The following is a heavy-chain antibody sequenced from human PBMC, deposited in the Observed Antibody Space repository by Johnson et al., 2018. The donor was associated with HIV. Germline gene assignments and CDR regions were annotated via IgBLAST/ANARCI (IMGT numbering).Heavy chain of an antibody. Sequence: LRLSCAASGFTFSKFDMYWVRQASGKGLEWVSTIGSAGATYYPGSVKGLFPTPREIARQPFSLQMHSLRAGDTAVGAKQNVGTAMIPTLWWYKYFVVVVYTIEAFDIWGQGTMVTVSS. V-gene: IGHV3-13*01. CDR1: GFTFSKFD. D-gene: IGHD5-18*01. CDR2: IGSAGAT. CDR3: QNVGTAMIPTLWWYKYFVVVVYTIEAFDI. J-gene: IGHJ3*02.